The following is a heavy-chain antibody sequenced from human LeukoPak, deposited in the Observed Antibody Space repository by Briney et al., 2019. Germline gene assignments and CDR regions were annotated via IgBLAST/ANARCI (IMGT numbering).Heavy chain of an antibody. D-gene: IGHD3-16*01. V-gene: IGHV1-18*01. CDR1: GYSFANYG. Sequence: ASVKVSCKASGYSFANYGFSWVRQAPGQGLEWMGWISAYNGNANYAQKLQGRVTMTTDTSTTTAYMELRSLRSDDTAVYYCARVAITFRGPPNLIDYWGQGTLVTVSS. CDR3: ARVAITFRGPPNLIDY. J-gene: IGHJ4*02. CDR2: ISAYNGNA.